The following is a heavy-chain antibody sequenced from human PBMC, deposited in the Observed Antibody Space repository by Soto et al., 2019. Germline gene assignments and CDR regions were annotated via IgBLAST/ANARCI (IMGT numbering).Heavy chain of an antibody. CDR3: ARHRRIAAAGPYNWFDP. J-gene: IGHJ5*02. V-gene: IGHV5-10-1*01. Sequence: GESLKISCKGSGYSFTSYWISWVRQMPGKGLEWMGRIDPSDSYTNYSPSFQGHVTISADKSISTAYLQWSSLKASDTAMYYCARHRRIAAAGPYNWFDPWGQGTLVTVSS. CDR2: IDPSDSYT. D-gene: IGHD6-13*01. CDR1: GYSFTSYW.